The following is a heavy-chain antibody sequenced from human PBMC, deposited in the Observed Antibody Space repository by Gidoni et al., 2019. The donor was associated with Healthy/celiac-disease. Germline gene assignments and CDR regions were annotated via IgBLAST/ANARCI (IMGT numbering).Heavy chain of an antibody. CDR1: GGSISSSSYY. CDR3: LIGQQLGWFDP. J-gene: IGHJ5*02. Sequence: QLQLQESGPGLVKPSETLSLTCTVSGGSISSSSYYWGWIRQPPGKGLEWIGSIYYSGSTYYNPSLKSRVTISVDTSKNQFSLKLSSVTAADTAVYYCLIGQQLGWFDPWGQGTLVTVSS. D-gene: IGHD6-13*01. CDR2: IYYSGST. V-gene: IGHV4-39*01.